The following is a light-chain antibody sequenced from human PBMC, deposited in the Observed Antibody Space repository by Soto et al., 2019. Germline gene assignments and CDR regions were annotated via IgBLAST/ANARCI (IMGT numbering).Light chain of an antibody. CDR3: SSYTSSSTRV. Sequence: SVRTQPASVAGSPGEAITISCTGTSSDVGGYNYVSWYQQHPGKAPKLMIYDVSNRPSGVSNRFSGSKSGNTASLTISGLQAEDDADYYCSSYTSSSTRVFGTGPKVPAL. CDR1: SSDVGGYNY. CDR2: DVS. J-gene: IGLJ1*01. V-gene: IGLV2-14*01.